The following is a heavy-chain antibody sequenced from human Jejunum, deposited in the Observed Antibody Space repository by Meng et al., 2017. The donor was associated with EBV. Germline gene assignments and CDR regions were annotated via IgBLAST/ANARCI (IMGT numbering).Heavy chain of an antibody. CDR1: GDSISSSNW. D-gene: IGHD3-3*01. Sequence: QVRMQESGPGLVKPSGTLSLTCAVSGDSISSSNWWSWVRQPPGKGLEWIGEIYHSGSTNYNPSLKSRVTISVDKSKNQFSLKLSSVTAAGTAVYYCARYGSGYFPALWYWGQGTLVTVSS. V-gene: IGHV4-4*02. J-gene: IGHJ4*02. CDR3: ARYGSGYFPALWY. CDR2: IYHSGST.